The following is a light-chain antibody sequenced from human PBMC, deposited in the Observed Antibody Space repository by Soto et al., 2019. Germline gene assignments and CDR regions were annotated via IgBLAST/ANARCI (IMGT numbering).Light chain of an antibody. J-gene: IGKJ1*01. CDR1: QSVSSD. V-gene: IGKV3-15*01. CDR3: QQYTNLHRT. CDR2: GAS. Sequence: EVLMTQSPAPLSVSPGGRATLSCRASQSVSSDLAWYQQKPGQAPRLLIYGASTRATGVPARFSGSGSGTEFTLTSSSLQAEYFAGYYWQQYTNLHRTCRRGTKVDIK.